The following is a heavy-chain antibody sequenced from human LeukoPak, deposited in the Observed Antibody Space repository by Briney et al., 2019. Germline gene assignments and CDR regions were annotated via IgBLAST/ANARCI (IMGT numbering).Heavy chain of an antibody. CDR3: ARYRGHSITWPYFFAY. CDR1: GFTFSDYY. D-gene: IGHD6-13*01. CDR2: IDPSGDTI. J-gene: IGHJ4*02. V-gene: IGHV3-11*04. Sequence: KPGGSLRLSCVASGFTFSDYYMSWIRQSPEKGLERVSYIDPSGDTIYYAYSVKGRFTTPRDNAKNSLYLRMNARRAEDTAVYYCARYRGHSITWPYFFAYWGEGRLVSVSS.